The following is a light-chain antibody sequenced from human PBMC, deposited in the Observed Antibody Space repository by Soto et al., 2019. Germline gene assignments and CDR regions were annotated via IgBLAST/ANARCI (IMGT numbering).Light chain of an antibody. Sequence: DIQMTQSPSTLSASVGDRVTITCRASQSISTWLAWYQQKPGKAPKLLIYKASTLEFGVPSRFSGSGSGTEFTLTISGLQPDDFATYYCQQYNSYSGTFGQGTKVDIK. CDR3: QQYNSYSGT. CDR1: QSISTW. CDR2: KAS. J-gene: IGKJ1*01. V-gene: IGKV1-5*03.